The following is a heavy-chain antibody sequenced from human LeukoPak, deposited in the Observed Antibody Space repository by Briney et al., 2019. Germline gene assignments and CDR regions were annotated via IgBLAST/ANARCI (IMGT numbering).Heavy chain of an antibody. CDR1: GYTFTSYG. CDR3: AREYDYVWGSYRYSPIPLDY. J-gene: IGHJ4*02. V-gene: IGHV1-18*01. CDR2: ISAYSGNT. Sequence: ASVKVSCKASGYTFTSYGISWVRQAPGQGLEWMGWISAYSGNTNYAQKLQGRVTMTTDTSTSTAYMELRSLRSDDTAVYYCAREYDYVWGSYRYSPIPLDYWGQGTLDTVSS. D-gene: IGHD3-16*02.